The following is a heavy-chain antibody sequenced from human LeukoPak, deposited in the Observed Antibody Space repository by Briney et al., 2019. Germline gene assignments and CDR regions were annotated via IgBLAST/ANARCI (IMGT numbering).Heavy chain of an antibody. CDR2: IYPRGST. D-gene: IGHD3-3*01. J-gene: IGHJ4*02. Sequence: SETLSLTCTVSGGSMNSFYWTWIRQPPGKGLEWVGHIYPRGSTKYNPSLKSRLTISVDTSKTQSSLTLSSVTAADTAVYYCAASPYFDFWTGLKFDSWGQGSLVTVSS. CDR3: AASPYFDFWTGLKFDS. V-gene: IGHV4-4*09. CDR1: GGSMNSFY.